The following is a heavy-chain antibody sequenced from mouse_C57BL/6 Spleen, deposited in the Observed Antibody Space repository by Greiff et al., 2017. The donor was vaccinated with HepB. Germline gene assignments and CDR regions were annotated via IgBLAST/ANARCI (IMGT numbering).Heavy chain of an antibody. J-gene: IGHJ4*01. V-gene: IGHV5-6*01. CDR1: GFTFSSYG. D-gene: IGHD2-4*01. Sequence: EVQGVESGGDLVKPGGSLKLSCAASGFTFSSYGMSWVRQTPDKRLEWVATISSGGSYTYYPDSVKGRFTISRDNAKNTLYLQMSSLKSEDTAMYYCARQGYDYDVDYAMDYWGQGTSVTVSS. CDR3: ARQGYDYDVDYAMDY. CDR2: ISSGGSYT.